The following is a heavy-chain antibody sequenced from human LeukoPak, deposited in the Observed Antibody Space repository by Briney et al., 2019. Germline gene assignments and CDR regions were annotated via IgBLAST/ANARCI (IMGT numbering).Heavy chain of an antibody. CDR3: ARAILRYFDWLSDSDY. V-gene: IGHV1-2*02. D-gene: IGHD3-9*01. CDR2: INPNSGGT. CDR1: GYTFTGYY. Sequence: ASVKVSCKASGYTFTGYYMHWVRQAPGQGLEWMGWINPNSGGTNYAQKFQGRVTMTRDTSISTAYMELSRLRSDGTAVYYCARAILRYFDWLSDSDYWGQGTLVTVSS. J-gene: IGHJ4*02.